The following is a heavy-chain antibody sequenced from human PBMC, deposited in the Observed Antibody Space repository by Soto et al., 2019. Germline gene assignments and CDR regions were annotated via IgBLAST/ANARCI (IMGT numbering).Heavy chain of an antibody. CDR1: GFPFSSYW. V-gene: IGHV3-74*01. CDR3: DREYYGLLTGYYTDY. CDR2: ISGDGVTT. J-gene: IGHJ4*02. D-gene: IGHD3-9*01. Sequence: EVQLVESGGDLVQRGGSLRLSCAASGFPFSSYWMHWVRHTPGKGLDWVARISGDGVTTYYADSVTGRFTVSRDNAKNVLSLQISGLRAEDTAVYYGDREYYGLLTGYYTDYWGQGTLVSVSS.